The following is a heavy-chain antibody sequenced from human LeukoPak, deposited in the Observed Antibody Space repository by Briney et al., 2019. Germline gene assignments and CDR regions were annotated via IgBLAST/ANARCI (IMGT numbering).Heavy chain of an antibody. CDR1: GGSISSHY. J-gene: IGHJ4*02. V-gene: IGHV4-59*11. D-gene: IGHD6-13*01. Sequence: SETLSLTCTVSGGSISSHYWSWLRQPPGKGLEWIGYIYYSGSTNYNPSLKSRVTISVDTSKNQFSLKLSSVTAADTAVYYCARKVAAAGPIDYWGQGTLVTVSS. CDR3: ARKVAAAGPIDY. CDR2: IYYSGST.